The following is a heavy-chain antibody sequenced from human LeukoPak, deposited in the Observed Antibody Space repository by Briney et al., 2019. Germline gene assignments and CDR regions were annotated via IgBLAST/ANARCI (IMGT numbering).Heavy chain of an antibody. CDR3: ARAITIFGVVINYYYYYMDV. Sequence: GASVEVSCKASGYTFTGYYMHWVRQAPGQGLEWMGWINPNSGGTNYAQKFQGRVTMTRDTSISTAYMELSRLRSDDTAVYYCARAITIFGVVINYYYYYMDVWGKGTTVTVSS. CDR1: GYTFTGYY. V-gene: IGHV1-2*02. J-gene: IGHJ6*03. D-gene: IGHD3-3*01. CDR2: INPNSGGT.